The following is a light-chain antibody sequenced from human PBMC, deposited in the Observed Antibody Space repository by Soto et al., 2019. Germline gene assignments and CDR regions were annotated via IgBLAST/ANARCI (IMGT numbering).Light chain of an antibody. CDR2: AAS. V-gene: IGKV1-39*01. J-gene: IGKJ1*01. Sequence: DIQMTQSPSSPSASVGDRVTITCRASQSISSYLNWYQQKPGKAPKLLIYAASSLQSGVPSRFSGSGSGTDFTLTISILQPEDFATYYCQQGYSNPQTFGQGTKVDIK. CDR1: QSISSY. CDR3: QQGYSNPQT.